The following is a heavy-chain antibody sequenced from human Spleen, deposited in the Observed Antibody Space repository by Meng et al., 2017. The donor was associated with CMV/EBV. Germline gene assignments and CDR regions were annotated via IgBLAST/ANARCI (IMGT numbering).Heavy chain of an antibody. Sequence: GGSLRLSCAASGFAFSTDAMTWVRQAPGKGLEWASVIYSGGSATYHADSVKGRFNISRDNSKNMVYLHMNSLRADDTARYYCARLGSYTYYYYGMDVWGQGTTVTVSS. CDR1: GFAFSTDA. CDR2: IYSGGSAT. D-gene: IGHD1-26*01. J-gene: IGHJ6*02. V-gene: IGHV3-23*03. CDR3: ARLGSYTYYYYGMDV.